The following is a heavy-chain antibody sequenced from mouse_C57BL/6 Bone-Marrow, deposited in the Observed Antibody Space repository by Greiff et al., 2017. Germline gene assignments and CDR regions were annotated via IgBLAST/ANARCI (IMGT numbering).Heavy chain of an antibody. CDR1: GFTFSSYA. V-gene: IGHV5-9-1*02. CDR2: ISSGGDYI. CDR3: TRGGDYDAFAY. D-gene: IGHD2-4*01. J-gene: IGHJ3*01. Sequence: DVQLQESGEGLVKPGGSLKLSCAASGFTFSSYAMSWVRQTPEKRLEWVAYISSGGDYIYYADTVKGRFTISRDNARNTLYLQMSSLKSEDTAMYYCTRGGDYDAFAYWGQGTLVTVSA.